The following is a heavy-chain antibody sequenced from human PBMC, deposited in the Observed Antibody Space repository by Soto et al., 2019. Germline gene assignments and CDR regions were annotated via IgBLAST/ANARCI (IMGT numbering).Heavy chain of an antibody. CDR1: GGTFSSYA. V-gene: IGHV1-69*13. J-gene: IGHJ6*02. Sequence: SVKVSCKAAGGTFSSYAISWVRQAPGQGLEWMGGIIPIFGTANYAQKFQGRVTITADESTSTAYMELSSLRSEDTAVYYCARVGEITMVRGVTEHYYYGMDVWGQGTTVPVSS. CDR2: IIPIFGTA. D-gene: IGHD3-10*01. CDR3: ARVGEITMVRGVTEHYYYGMDV.